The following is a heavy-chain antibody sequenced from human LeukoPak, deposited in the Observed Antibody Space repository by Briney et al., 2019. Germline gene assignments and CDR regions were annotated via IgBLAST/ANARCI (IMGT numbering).Heavy chain of an antibody. V-gene: IGHV3-7*03. CDR2: IKQDGSEK. CDR1: GFTFSSYW. D-gene: IGHD3-10*01. J-gene: IGHJ6*04. Sequence: PGGSLRLSCAASGFTFSSYWMSWVRQAPGKGLGRVANIKQDGSEKYYVDSVKGRFTISRDNAKNSLYLQMNSLRAEDTAVYYCANHGSGPYYYYYGMDVWGKGTTVTVSS. CDR3: ANHGSGPYYYYYGMDV.